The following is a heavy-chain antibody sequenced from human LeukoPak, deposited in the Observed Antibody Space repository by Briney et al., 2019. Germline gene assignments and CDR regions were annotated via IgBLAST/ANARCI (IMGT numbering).Heavy chain of an antibody. V-gene: IGHV3-23*01. CDR1: GFTFSSPS. CDR2: ITPSGDGT. CDR3: ARDRAPVLLWFGDSLDY. J-gene: IGHJ4*02. Sequence: GGSLRLSCAASGFTFSSPSMSWVRQAPGKGLEWVSSITPSGDGTYYADSVKGRFTISRDNSKNTLYLQMNSLRTEDTAVYYCARDRAPVLLWFGDSLDYWGQGTLVTVSS. D-gene: IGHD3-10*01.